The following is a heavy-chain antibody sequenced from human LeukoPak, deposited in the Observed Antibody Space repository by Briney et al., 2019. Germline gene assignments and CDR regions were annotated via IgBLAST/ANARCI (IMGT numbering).Heavy chain of an antibody. CDR3: ARDNYDYGDFDY. Sequence: ASLKVSCKASGYTFTSYYMHWVRQAPGQGLEWMGIINPSGGSTSYEQKFQGRVTRTRDTSTATVYMELSSLRAEDTAVYYCARDNYDYGDFDYWGQGTLVTVSS. V-gene: IGHV1-46*01. J-gene: IGHJ4*02. D-gene: IGHD4-17*01. CDR1: GYTFTSYY. CDR2: INPSGGST.